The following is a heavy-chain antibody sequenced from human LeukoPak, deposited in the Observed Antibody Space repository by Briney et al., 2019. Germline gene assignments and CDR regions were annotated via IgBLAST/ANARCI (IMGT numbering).Heavy chain of an antibody. Sequence: PSETLSLTRSVTGASVNRGHYHRSWIRQPPGKALEWIGDIYATGTTSTRFNPSLMSRATISADTSQNQFSLTLNSVTAADTAVYFCARFKSSGWYYFDNWGQGTLVTVSS. D-gene: IGHD6-19*01. J-gene: IGHJ4*02. CDR1: GASVNRGHYH. CDR2: IYATGTTST. CDR3: ARFKSSGWYYFDN. V-gene: IGHV4-61*01.